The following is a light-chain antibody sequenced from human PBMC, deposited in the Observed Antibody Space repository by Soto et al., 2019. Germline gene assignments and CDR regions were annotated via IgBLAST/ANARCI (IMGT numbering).Light chain of an antibody. CDR1: QSVSSSY. J-gene: IGKJ1*01. CDR2: GAS. CDR3: QQYGSFWT. Sequence: EIVLTQSPGTLSLSPGERATLSFRASQSVSSSYLAWYQQKPGQAPRLLIYGASSRATGIPDRFSGSGSGTDFTLTISRLEPEDFAVYYCQQYGSFWTFGQGTKVDIK. V-gene: IGKV3-20*01.